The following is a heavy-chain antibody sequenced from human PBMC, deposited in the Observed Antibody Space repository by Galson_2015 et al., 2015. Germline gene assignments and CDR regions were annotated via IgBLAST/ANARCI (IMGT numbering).Heavy chain of an antibody. V-gene: IGHV3-7*03. CDR3: ARDFIAAGGLDV. CDR2: IKPDGSDR. Sequence: SLRLSCAASEFTFTNYWMNWVRQAPGKGLEWLANIKPDGSDRYYVDSVKGRFTISRDNAKNSLYLQMNSPRAEDTAVYYCARDFIAAGGLDVWGQGTTVTVS. D-gene: IGHD3-16*02. J-gene: IGHJ6*02. CDR1: EFTFTNYW.